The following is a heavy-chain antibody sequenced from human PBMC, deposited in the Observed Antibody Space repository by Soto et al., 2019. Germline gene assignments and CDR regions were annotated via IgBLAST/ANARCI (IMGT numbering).Heavy chain of an antibody. V-gene: IGHV4-34*01. CDR1: GGSFSGYY. D-gene: IGHD5-12*01. CDR2: INHSGST. Sequence: PSETLSLTCAVYGGSFSGYYWSWIRQPPGKGLEWIGEINHSGSTNYNPSLKSRVTISVDTSKNQFSLKLSSVTAADTAVYYCARLDSGYDLNWFDPWGQGTLVTVSS. CDR3: ARLDSGYDLNWFDP. J-gene: IGHJ5*02.